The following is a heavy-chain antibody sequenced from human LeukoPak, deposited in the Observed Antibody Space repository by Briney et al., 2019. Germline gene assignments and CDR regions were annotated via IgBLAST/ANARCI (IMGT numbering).Heavy chain of an antibody. Sequence: SETLSLTCTVSDGSISSYYWSWIRQPPGKGLEWIGYIYYSGSTNYNPSLKSRVTISVDTSKNQFSLKLSSVTAADTAVYYCARALNYGSGSYWYNWFDPWGQGTLVTVSS. CDR3: ARALNYGSGSYWYNWFDP. V-gene: IGHV4-59*01. CDR1: DGSISSYY. CDR2: IYYSGST. D-gene: IGHD3-10*01. J-gene: IGHJ5*02.